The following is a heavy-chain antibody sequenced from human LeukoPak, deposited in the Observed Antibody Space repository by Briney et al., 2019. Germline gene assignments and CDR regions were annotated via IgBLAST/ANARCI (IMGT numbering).Heavy chain of an antibody. J-gene: IGHJ4*02. CDR1: GYRFTTYW. D-gene: IGHD1-20*01. V-gene: IGHV5-51*01. CDR2: IYPGDSDT. CDR3: ARLGITGTTLYYFDY. Sequence: GESLKISCKGSGYRFTTYWIAWVRQMPGKGLEWMGIIYPGDSDTRYSPSFQGQVTISADKSISTAYLQWSSLKASDTAMFYCARLGITGTTLYYFDYWGQGTLVTVSS.